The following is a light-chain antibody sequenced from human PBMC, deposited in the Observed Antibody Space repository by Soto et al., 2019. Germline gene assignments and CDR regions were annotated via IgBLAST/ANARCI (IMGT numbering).Light chain of an antibody. J-gene: IGKJ1*01. Sequence: EIVLTQSPGTLSLSPGERATLSCRASQSVSSSYLAWYQQKPGQAPRLLIYGASSRATGILDRFSGSGSGTAFTRTISRLEPEDFAVYYCQQYGSSRTFGQGTKVEIK. CDR3: QQYGSSRT. V-gene: IGKV3-20*01. CDR1: QSVSSSY. CDR2: GAS.